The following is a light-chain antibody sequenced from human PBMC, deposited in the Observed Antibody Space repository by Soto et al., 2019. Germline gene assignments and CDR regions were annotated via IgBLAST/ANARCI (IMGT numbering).Light chain of an antibody. V-gene: IGLV2-14*01. CDR3: QSYGDSLSGYV. CDR2: EVS. CDR1: IRDVGGYNF. J-gene: IGLJ1*01. Sequence: QSVLTQPASVSGSPGQSITISCTGTIRDVGGYNFVSWYQQHPGKAPKLMIFEVSNRPSGVSIRFSGSKSDNTASLTISGLQAEDEADYYCQSYGDSLSGYVFGTGTKVTVL.